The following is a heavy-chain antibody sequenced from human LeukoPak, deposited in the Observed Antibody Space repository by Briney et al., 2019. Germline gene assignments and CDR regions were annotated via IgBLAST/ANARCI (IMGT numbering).Heavy chain of an antibody. CDR2: ISGSGGST. CDR3: AKAKVYDFWSGYALDY. D-gene: IGHD3-3*01. Sequence: PGGSLRLSCAASGFTFSSYAMSWVRQAPGKGLEWVSAISGSGGSTYYADSVKGRFTISRDNSKNTLYLQMNSLRAEDTAVYYCAKAKVYDFWSGYALDYWGQGTLVTASS. V-gene: IGHV3-23*01. CDR1: GFTFSSYA. J-gene: IGHJ4*02.